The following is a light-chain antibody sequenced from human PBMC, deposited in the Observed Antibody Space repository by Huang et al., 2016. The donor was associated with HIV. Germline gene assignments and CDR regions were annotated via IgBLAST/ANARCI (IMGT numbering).Light chain of an antibody. V-gene: IGKV1-39*01. CDR3: QQSYSTPLT. Sequence: DIQMTQSPSSLSASVGDRVTITCRASQSISNYLNWYQQKPGKAPKLLIYAASRLQSGVPSRFSASGSGTDFTLTISSLQPEDFATYYCQQSYSTPLTFGGGTKVEIK. J-gene: IGKJ4*01. CDR1: QSISNY. CDR2: AAS.